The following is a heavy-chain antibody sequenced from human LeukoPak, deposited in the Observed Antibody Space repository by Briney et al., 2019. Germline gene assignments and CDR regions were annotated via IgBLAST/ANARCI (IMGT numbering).Heavy chain of an antibody. CDR2: INPNSGGT. Sequence: ASVKVSCKASGYTFTGYYMHWVRQAPGQGLEWMGRINPNSGGTNYAQKFQGRVTMTRDTSISTAYMELSRLRSDDTAEYYCARDFSSWFYFDYWGQGTLVTVSS. J-gene: IGHJ4*02. V-gene: IGHV1-2*06. CDR1: GYTFTGYY. D-gene: IGHD6-13*01. CDR3: ARDFSSWFYFDY.